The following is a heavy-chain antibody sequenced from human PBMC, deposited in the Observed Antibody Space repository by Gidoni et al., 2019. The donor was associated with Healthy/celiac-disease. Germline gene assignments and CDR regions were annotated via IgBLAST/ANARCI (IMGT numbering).Heavy chain of an antibody. D-gene: IGHD6-13*01. J-gene: IGHJ3*02. CDR1: GFTFSSYS. Sequence: EVQLVESGGGLVKPGGSLRLSCAASGFTFSSYSMNWVRQAPGKGLEWVSSISSSSSYIYYADSVKGRFTISRDNAKNSLYLQMNSLRAEDTAVYYCARDGGGYRIAFDIWGQGTMVTSLQ. V-gene: IGHV3-21*01. CDR3: ARDGGGYRIAFDI. CDR2: ISSSSSYI.